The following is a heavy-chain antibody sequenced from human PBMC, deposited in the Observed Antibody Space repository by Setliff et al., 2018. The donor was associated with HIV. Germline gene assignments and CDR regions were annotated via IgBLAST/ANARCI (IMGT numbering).Heavy chain of an antibody. CDR3: ARSYSSSLNPSGWMDV. CDR2: IYYTGTT. CDR1: GVSISSHH. J-gene: IGHJ6*04. Sequence: SETLSLTCNVSGVSISSHHWSWIRQPPGKGLGWIGYIYYTGTTKYNPSLESRATISIDMSKNQLSLQLSSVTAADTAVYFCARSYSSSLNPSGWMDVWGKGTTVTVSS. V-gene: IGHV4-59*11. D-gene: IGHD6-13*01.